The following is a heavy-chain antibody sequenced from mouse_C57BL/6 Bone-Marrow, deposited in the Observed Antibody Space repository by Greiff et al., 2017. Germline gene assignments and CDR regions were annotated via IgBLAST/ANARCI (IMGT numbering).Heavy chain of an antibody. CDR2: IDPSDSYT. V-gene: IGHV1-69*01. CDR3: ARGDSNYPYYYAMDY. CDR1: GYTFTSYW. Sequence: VQLQQPGAELVMPGASVKLSCKASGYTFTSYWMHWVKQRPGQGLEWIGEIDPSDSYTNYNQKFKGKSTLTVDKSSSTAYMQLSSLTSEDSAVYYGARGDSNYPYYYAMDYWGQGTSVTVSS. D-gene: IGHD2-5*01. J-gene: IGHJ4*01.